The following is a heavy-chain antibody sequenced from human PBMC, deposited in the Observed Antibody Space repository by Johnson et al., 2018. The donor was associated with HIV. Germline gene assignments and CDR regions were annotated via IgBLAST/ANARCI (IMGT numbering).Heavy chain of an antibody. CDR2: IWYDGSNK. Sequence: QVQLVESGGGVVQPGRSLRLSCAASGFTFSSYGMHWVRQAPGKGLEWVAVIWYDGSNKYYADSVKGRFTISRDNSKITLYLQMSSLRFEDTAVYYCAKGIYDFWGGYLLDAFDMWGQGTMVTVSS. D-gene: IGHD3-3*01. V-gene: IGHV3-33*06. CDR1: GFTFSSYG. CDR3: AKGIYDFWGGYLLDAFDM. J-gene: IGHJ3*02.